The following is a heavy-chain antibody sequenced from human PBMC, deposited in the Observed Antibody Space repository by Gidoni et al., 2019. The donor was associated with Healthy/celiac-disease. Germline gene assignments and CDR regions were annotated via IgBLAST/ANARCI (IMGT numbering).Heavy chain of an antibody. CDR1: GFTVSSNY. CDR3: ARVTDYYDSSAGSFDY. V-gene: IGHV3-66*01. J-gene: IGHJ4*02. D-gene: IGHD3-22*01. CDR2: IYSGGST. Sequence: EVQLVESGGGLVQPGGSLRLSCAASGFTVSSNYMSWVRQAPGKGLEWVSVIYSGGSTYYADSVKGRFTISRDNSKNTLYLQMNSLRAEDTAVYYCARVTDYYDSSAGSFDYWGQGTLVTVSS.